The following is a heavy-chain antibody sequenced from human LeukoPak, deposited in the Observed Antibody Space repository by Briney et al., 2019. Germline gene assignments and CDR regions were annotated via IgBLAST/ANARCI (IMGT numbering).Heavy chain of an antibody. Sequence: GASVKVSCKASGYTDTSYGISSVRQAPGQRLEWMGWTSAYNGNTNYAQKLQGRVTMSTDTSTSTAYMELRSLRSDDTAVYYCARDGTGYYDFWSGYYTGIFSNYWGQGTLVTVSS. V-gene: IGHV1-18*01. J-gene: IGHJ4*02. CDR1: GYTDTSYG. CDR2: TSAYNGNT. CDR3: ARDGTGYYDFWSGYYTGIFSNY. D-gene: IGHD3-3*01.